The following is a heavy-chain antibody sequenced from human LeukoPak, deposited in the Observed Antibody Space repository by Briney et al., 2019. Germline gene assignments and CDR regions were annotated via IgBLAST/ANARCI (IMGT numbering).Heavy chain of an antibody. J-gene: IGHJ4*02. CDR2: ISYDGSNK. V-gene: IGHV3-30*04. Sequence: GRSLRLSCAASGFTFSSYAMHWVRQAPGKGLEWVAVISYDGSNKYYADSVKGRFTISGDNSKNTLYLQMNSLRAEDTAVYYCARDLYSSGWYGVDYWGQGTLVTVSS. CDR3: ARDLYSSGWYGVDY. CDR1: GFTFSSYA. D-gene: IGHD6-19*01.